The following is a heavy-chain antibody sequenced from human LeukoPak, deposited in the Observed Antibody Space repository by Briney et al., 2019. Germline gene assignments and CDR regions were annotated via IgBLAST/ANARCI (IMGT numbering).Heavy chain of an antibody. CDR1: GVSIANTFYY. CDR3: ARPQDGHDY. Sequence: PSETLSLTCTVSGVSIANTFYYWNWLRQPAGKGLEWIGRIYTTGSTDYNPSLKSRVTISLDTARNQFSLKLSSVTAADTAVYYCARPQDGHDYWGQGTLVTVSS. V-gene: IGHV4-61*02. J-gene: IGHJ4*02. CDR2: IYTTGST.